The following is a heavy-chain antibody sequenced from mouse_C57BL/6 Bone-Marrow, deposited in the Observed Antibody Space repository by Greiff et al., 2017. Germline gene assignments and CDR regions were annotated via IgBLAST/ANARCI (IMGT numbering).Heavy chain of an antibody. CDR2: IWWDDDK. CDR1: GFSLSTFGMG. D-gene: IGHD1-1*01. CDR3: ARNYYGSLYYAMDY. V-gene: IGHV8-8*01. J-gene: IGHJ4*01. Sequence: QVTLKESGPGILQPSQTLSLTCSFSGFSLSTFGMGVGWIRQPSGKGLEWLAHIWWDDDKYYNPALKSRLTISKDTSKNQVFLKIANVDTADTATYYCARNYYGSLYYAMDYWGQGTSVTVSS.